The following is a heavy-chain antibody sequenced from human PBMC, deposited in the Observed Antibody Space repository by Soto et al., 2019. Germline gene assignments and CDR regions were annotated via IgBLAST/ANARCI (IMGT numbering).Heavy chain of an antibody. CDR2: LYYSGST. J-gene: IGHJ4*02. D-gene: IGHD3-16*01. CDR3: ARGAGLFDY. Sequence: QVHLQASGPGLVKPSETLSLTCTVSGGSVSSGSYYWSWIRQPPERGLEWLGYLYYSGSTNYTPSLKSRVAMSVDTAKDQFSLRLSSVTAADTAGYYCARGAGLFDYWGQGTLVTVSS. CDR1: GGSVSSGSYY. V-gene: IGHV4-61*01.